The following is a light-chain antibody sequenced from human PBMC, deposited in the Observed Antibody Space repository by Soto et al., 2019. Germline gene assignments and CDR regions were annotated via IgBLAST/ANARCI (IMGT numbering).Light chain of an antibody. Sequence: DIQMTQSPSTLSASAGDRVTITCRASQSITIWLAWYQQKPGQAPKLLIYAASTLESGVPSRFSGSGSGTEFTLTISSRQPDDFATYYGQQFHRFPLPVGQGTRLEIK. J-gene: IGKJ5*01. V-gene: IGKV1-5*01. CDR2: AAS. CDR1: QSITIW. CDR3: QQFHRFPLP.